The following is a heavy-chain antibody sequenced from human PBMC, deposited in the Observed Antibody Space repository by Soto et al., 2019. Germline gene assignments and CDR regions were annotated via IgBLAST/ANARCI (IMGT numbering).Heavy chain of an antibody. J-gene: IGHJ6*03. Sequence: QVHLVQSGAEVKKPGSSVKVSCKASGGTFGTYSVSWVRQAPGQGLEWMGRISPLLGITNYAQKFQGRVKIPADKATSTAYMALSGLISEDTAVYYCARNPVGGVDSFYFYIDVWGKGTTVTVSS. CDR2: ISPLLGIT. CDR1: GGTFGTYS. D-gene: IGHD3-16*01. V-gene: IGHV1-69*02. CDR3: ARNPVGGVDSFYFYIDV.